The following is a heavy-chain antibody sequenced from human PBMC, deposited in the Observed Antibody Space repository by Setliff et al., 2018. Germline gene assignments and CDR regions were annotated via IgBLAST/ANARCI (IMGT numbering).Heavy chain of an antibody. J-gene: IGHJ4*02. D-gene: IGHD5-12*01. CDR3: ARGYSGYDYLKPFDY. V-gene: IGHV4-61*09. CDR2: FHTGGST. CDR1: GGSISSGSYY. Sequence: SETLSLTCTVSGGSISSGSYYWTWIRQPAGKGLEWIGHFHTGGSTNYNRSLRSRVSISVDTSKNQFSLKLSSVTAADTAVYYCARGYSGYDYLKPFDYWGQGTLVTVSS.